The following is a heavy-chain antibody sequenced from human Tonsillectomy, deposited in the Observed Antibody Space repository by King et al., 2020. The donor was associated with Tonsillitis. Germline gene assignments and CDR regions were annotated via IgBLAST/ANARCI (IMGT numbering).Heavy chain of an antibody. CDR3: ARLRPHGPASPYFDL. CDR2: VFPLDSET. V-gene: IGHV5-51*01. D-gene: IGHD2-15*01. J-gene: IGHJ4*02. Sequence: QLVQSGTAVKKPGESLKISCKGSGYMFTDHGIPWLRQPPGRALEYMGIVFPLDSETRVVAPFQDHVVVSADKSINTAFLQWTTLKASDTATYYCARLRPHGPASPYFDLWGEGTLVIVSS. CDR1: GYMFTDHG.